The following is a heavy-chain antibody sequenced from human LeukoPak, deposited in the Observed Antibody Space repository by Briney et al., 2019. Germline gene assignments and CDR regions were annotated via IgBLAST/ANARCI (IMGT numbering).Heavy chain of an antibody. V-gene: IGHV3-21*01. CDR3: AGHSLQLVLARAFNI. CDR2: ISRSSSYI. CDR1: GFTFSTYS. D-gene: IGHD6-13*01. Sequence: PGGSLRLSCAASGFTFSTYSMNWVRQAPGKGLEWVSSISRSSSYIYYADSVQGRFIVSRDNAKNSLYLQMNSLRAEDTAVYYCAGHSLQLVLARAFNIWGQGTMVTVS. J-gene: IGHJ3*02.